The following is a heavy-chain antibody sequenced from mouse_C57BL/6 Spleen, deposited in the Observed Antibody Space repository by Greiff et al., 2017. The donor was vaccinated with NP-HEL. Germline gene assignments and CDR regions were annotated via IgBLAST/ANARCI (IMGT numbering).Heavy chain of an antibody. CDR1: GYTFTSYW. D-gene: IGHD2-1*01. CDR3: ASLLYSPFFDV. CDR2: IDPSDSET. V-gene: IGHV1-52*01. Sequence: QVQLKQPGAELVRPGSSVKLSCKASGYTFTSYWMHWVKQRPIQGLEWIGNIDPSDSETHYNQKFKDKATLTVDKSSSTAYMQLSSLTSEDSAVYYCASLLYSPFFDVWGTGTTVTVSS. J-gene: IGHJ1*03.